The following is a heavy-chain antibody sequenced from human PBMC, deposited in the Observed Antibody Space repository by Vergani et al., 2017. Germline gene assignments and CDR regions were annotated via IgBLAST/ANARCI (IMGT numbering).Heavy chain of an antibody. D-gene: IGHD2-21*02. CDR1: GGPVDNRDYY. J-gene: IGHJ4*02. CDR3: ARSSCGGDCYEFDY. V-gene: IGHV4-39*01. CDR2: FSKGGTT. Sequence: LQLQESGPGLMKPSETLSLTCTVSGGPVDNRDYYWGWIRRPPGKGLEWIGSFSKGGTTSLHPSVKSRVAIFSDTAKNRFSLKLTSVSAADTAVYYCARSSCGGDCYEFDYWGQGILVTVSS.